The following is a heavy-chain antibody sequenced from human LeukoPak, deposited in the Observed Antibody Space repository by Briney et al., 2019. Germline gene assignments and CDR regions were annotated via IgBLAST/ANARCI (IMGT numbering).Heavy chain of an antibody. Sequence: ASVKVSCKASGYTFTGYYMHWVRQAPGQGLEWMGWINPNRGGTNYAQKFQGRVTMTRDTSISTAYMELTRLRSDDTAVYYCARSPRVNYDFWSGLNWFDPWGQGTLVTVSS. J-gene: IGHJ5*02. CDR2: INPNRGGT. CDR1: GYTFTGYY. V-gene: IGHV1-2*02. D-gene: IGHD3-3*01. CDR3: ARSPRVNYDFWSGLNWFDP.